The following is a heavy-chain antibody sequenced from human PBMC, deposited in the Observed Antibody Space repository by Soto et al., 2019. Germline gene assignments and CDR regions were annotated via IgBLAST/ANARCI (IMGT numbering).Heavy chain of an antibody. CDR2: IWYDGSNK. D-gene: IGHD3-10*01. V-gene: IGHV3-33*01. CDR3: ASPPYGSGSPFAFDI. Sequence: GGSLRLSCAASGFTFSSYGMHWVRQAPGKGLEWVAVIWYDGSNKYYADSVKGRFTISRDNSKNSLYLQMNSLRAEDTAVYYCASPPYGSGSPFAFDIWGQGTMVTVSS. CDR1: GFTFSSYG. J-gene: IGHJ3*02.